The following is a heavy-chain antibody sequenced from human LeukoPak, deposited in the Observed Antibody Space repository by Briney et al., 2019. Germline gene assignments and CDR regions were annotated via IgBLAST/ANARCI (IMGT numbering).Heavy chain of an antibody. J-gene: IGHJ4*02. CDR1: GGSISSYY. Sequence: PSETLSLTCTVSGGSISSYYWSWIRQPPGKGLEWIGYIYYSGSTNYNPSLTSRVTISVDTSKNQFSLKLSSVTAADTAVYYCARGDYGDYWYYFDYWGQGTLVTVSS. V-gene: IGHV4-59*12. CDR2: IYYSGST. D-gene: IGHD4-17*01. CDR3: ARGDYGDYWYYFDY.